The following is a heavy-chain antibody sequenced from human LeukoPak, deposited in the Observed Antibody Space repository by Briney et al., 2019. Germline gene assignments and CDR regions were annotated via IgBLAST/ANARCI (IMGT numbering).Heavy chain of an antibody. J-gene: IGHJ5*02. Sequence: SETLSLTCTVSGYSISSGYYWGWIRQPPGKGLEWIGNIYPTGSTYYNPSLKSRVTISVDTSKNQFSLKVSSVSAADTAVYYCARAYSSSWYWNWFDPWGQGTLVTVSP. CDR2: IYPTGST. CDR3: ARAYSSSWYWNWFDP. V-gene: IGHV4-38-2*02. D-gene: IGHD6-13*01. CDR1: GYSISSGYY.